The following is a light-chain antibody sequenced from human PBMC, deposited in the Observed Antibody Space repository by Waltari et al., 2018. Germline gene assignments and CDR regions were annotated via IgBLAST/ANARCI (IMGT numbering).Light chain of an antibody. CDR3: QQYHSYPIS. CDR1: QSIDDL. V-gene: IGKV1-5*03. J-gene: IGKJ2*03. CDR2: KAS. Sequence: DIQMTQSPSTLSASVGDSVTITCRASQSIDDLLAWYQQRPGKAPKVLIYKASNLQTEVPSRFSGSGSGTEFTLTITSLQPDDFAAYYCQQYHSYPISFGQGTKLEIK.